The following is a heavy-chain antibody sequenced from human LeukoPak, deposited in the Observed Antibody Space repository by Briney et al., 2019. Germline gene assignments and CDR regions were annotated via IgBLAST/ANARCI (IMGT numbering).Heavy chain of an antibody. D-gene: IGHD6-13*01. CDR3: ARDSYRSSFDY. V-gene: IGHV3-30*03. Sequence: PGGSLRLSCAASGFTFSNYWMHWVRQAPGKGLEWVAVISYDGSNKYYADSVKGRFTISRDNSKNTLYLQMNSLRAEDTAVYYCARDSYRSSFDYWGQGTLVTVSS. J-gene: IGHJ4*02. CDR1: GFTFSNYW. CDR2: ISYDGSNK.